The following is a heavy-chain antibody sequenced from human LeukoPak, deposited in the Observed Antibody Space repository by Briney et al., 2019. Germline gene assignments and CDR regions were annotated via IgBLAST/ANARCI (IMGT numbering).Heavy chain of an antibody. CDR2: INPGGSST. D-gene: IGHD2-2*01. Sequence: ASVKVSCKASGYTFTSYYMHWVRQAPGQGLEWVGLINPGGSSTNYAQKFQGRVTLTRDTSTSTVYMELSSLRSEDTAVYYCARYVGYCSATTCRGNWFDHWGQGTLVTVSS. V-gene: IGHV1-46*01. CDR1: GYTFTSYY. J-gene: IGHJ5*02. CDR3: ARYVGYCSATTCRGNWFDH.